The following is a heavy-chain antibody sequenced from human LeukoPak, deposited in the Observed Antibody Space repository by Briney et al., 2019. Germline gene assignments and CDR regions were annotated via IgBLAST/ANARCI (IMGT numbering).Heavy chain of an antibody. J-gene: IGHJ3*02. D-gene: IGHD3-22*01. CDR1: GFTFSSYA. CDR3: ASYADPYDTLPLDAFDI. V-gene: IGHV3-23*01. CDR2: ISGSGGST. Sequence: PGGSLRLSCAASGFTFSSYAMSWVRQAPGKGLEWVSAISGSGGSTYYADSVKGRFTISRDNSKNTLYLQMNSLRAEDTAVYYCASYADPYDTLPLDAFDIWGQGTMVTVSS.